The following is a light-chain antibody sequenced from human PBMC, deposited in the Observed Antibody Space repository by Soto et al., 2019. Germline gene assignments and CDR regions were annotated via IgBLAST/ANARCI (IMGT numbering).Light chain of an antibody. J-gene: IGKJ1*01. CDR3: QKYNSAPWT. CDR1: QGISNY. CDR2: AAS. Sequence: DIQMTQSPSSLSTSVVDRVTITCRASQGISNYLAWYQQKPGKVPKLLIYAASTLQSGVPSRFSGSGSGTDFTLTISSLQPEDVATYYCQKYNSAPWTFDQGTKVDIK. V-gene: IGKV1-27*01.